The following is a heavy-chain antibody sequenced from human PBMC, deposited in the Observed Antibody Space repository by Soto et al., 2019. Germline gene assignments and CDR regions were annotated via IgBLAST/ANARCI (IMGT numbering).Heavy chain of an antibody. CDR3: ARGSAAGTKSPFDY. V-gene: IGHV4-59*01. D-gene: IGHD6-13*01. J-gene: IGHJ4*02. Sequence: VQLQESGPGLVKPSEILSLTCTVSGGSISGYYWSWIRQSPGKGLEWIGYIHYSGSTNYNPSLKSRVTISVDTSKNQLSLKLSSVTAADTAVYYCARGSAAGTKSPFDYWGQGTLVTVSS. CDR1: GGSISGYY. CDR2: IHYSGST.